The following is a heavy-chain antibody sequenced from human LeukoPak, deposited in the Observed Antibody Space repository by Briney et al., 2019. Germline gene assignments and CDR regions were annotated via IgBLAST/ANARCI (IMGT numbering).Heavy chain of an antibody. CDR1: GFTFNTYA. Sequence: GGSLRLSCAASGFTFNTYAMYWVRQAPGKGLEWVSGIFGSGGSAHYADSVKGRFTISRDNSKDTVYLQMNSLRAEDTAVYYCAKTTTGYSSGGYPGWPADSWGQGALVTVSS. V-gene: IGHV3-23*01. J-gene: IGHJ4*02. CDR2: IFGSGGSA. CDR3: AKTTTGYSSGGYPGWPADS. D-gene: IGHD6-19*01.